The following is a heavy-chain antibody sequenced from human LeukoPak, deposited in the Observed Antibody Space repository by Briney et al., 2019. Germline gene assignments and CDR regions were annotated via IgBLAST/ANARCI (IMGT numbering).Heavy chain of an antibody. CDR2: ISFDGSNK. J-gene: IGHJ4*02. Sequence: GGSLRLSCAASGFTFSSYALHWVRQAPGKGLEWVAFISFDGSNKYYADSVKGRFTISRDNAKNSLYLQMNSLRAEDTALYYCAREEFDYWGQGTLVTVSS. CDR3: AREEFDY. V-gene: IGHV3-30-3*01. CDR1: GFTFSSYA.